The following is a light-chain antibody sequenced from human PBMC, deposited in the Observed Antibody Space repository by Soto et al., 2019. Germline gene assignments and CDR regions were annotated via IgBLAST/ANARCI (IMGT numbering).Light chain of an antibody. CDR3: AAWDDSLSAWV. Sequence: QSALTQPPSASGTPGQRVTISCSGGYYNVGKNLVYWYQQRPGTAPELLIYKTSLRPSGVPDRFSASNSGSSASLAISGLRSQDEADYYCAAWDDSLSAWVFGGGTKATVL. CDR1: YYNVGKNL. V-gene: IGLV1-47*01. CDR2: KTS. J-gene: IGLJ3*02.